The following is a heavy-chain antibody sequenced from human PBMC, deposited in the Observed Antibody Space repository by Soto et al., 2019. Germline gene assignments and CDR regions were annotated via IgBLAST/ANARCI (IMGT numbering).Heavy chain of an antibody. Sequence: EVQLVESGGNLVQPGGSLRRSCAASGFRFSIYSMNWVRQAPGKGLEWSAYITSDTKTIKYADSVKGRFTISRDNGKNSVYLQMNSLRDEDTAVYYCARSVEGHFDYWGQGTVVTVSA. CDR3: ARSVEGHFDY. CDR2: ITSDTKTI. J-gene: IGHJ4*02. CDR1: GFRFSIYS. D-gene: IGHD6-19*01. V-gene: IGHV3-48*02.